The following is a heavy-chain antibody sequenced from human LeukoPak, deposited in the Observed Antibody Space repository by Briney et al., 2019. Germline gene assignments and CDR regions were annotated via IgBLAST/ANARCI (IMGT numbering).Heavy chain of an antibody. Sequence: PSETLSLTCAVCGGSFSGYYWSWIRPPPGKGLAWIGEIDHCGSSNYNPSLQRRVAVSVDTTKHQFSLKLSSVTAADTPVHYCARQQYSRYYYPSDYWGQGNLVPVSS. J-gene: IGHJ4*02. CDR3: ARQQYSRYYYPSDY. D-gene: IGHD5-12*01. V-gene: IGHV4-34*01. CDR1: GGSFSGYY. CDR2: IDHCGSS.